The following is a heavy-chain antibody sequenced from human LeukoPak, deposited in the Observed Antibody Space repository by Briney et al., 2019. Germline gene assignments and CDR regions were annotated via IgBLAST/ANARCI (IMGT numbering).Heavy chain of an antibody. V-gene: IGHV4-34*01. D-gene: IGHD3-9*01. Sequence: SETMSLTCAVYGGSFSGYYWSWIRQPPGKGLEWIGEINHSGSTNYNPSLKSRVTISVDTSKNQFSLKLSSVTAADTAVYYCARGRNDFDWLLLGGSAIDYWGQGTLVTVSS. J-gene: IGHJ4*02. CDR1: GGSFSGYY. CDR2: INHSGST. CDR3: ARGRNDFDWLLLGGSAIDY.